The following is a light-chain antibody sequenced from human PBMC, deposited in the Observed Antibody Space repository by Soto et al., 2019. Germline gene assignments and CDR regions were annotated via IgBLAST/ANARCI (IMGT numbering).Light chain of an antibody. CDR2: KDS. Sequence: SYALTQPSSVSVSPGQTARIPCSGDVLAKKYARWFQQKPGQAPVLVIYKDSERPSGIPERFSGSSSGTTVTLTISGAQVEDEADYYCYSAADNNLGVFGGGTKVTVL. CDR1: VLAKKY. J-gene: IGLJ2*01. V-gene: IGLV3-27*01. CDR3: YSAADNNLGV.